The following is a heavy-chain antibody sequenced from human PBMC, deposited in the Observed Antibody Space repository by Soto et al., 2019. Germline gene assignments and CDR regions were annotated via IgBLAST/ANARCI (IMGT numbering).Heavy chain of an antibody. CDR3: ARGYCSVGSCFTCWHFDL. J-gene: IGHJ2*01. D-gene: IGHD6-19*01. CDR1: GYIFNNYG. Sequence: QGQLVQSEAEVREPGASVKISCQASGYIFNNYGLSWVRQVPGQGLEWVGCIGPYVGKTDYAHKFRDRVTMTADPTTNTAHMELGSLTCDDSAFYYCARGYCSVGSCFTCWHFDLWGRGTLVTVSS. V-gene: IGHV1-18*01. CDR2: IGPYVGKT.